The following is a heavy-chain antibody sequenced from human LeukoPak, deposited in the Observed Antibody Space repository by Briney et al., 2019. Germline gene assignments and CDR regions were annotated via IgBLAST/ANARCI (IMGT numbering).Heavy chain of an antibody. V-gene: IGHV1-2*02. D-gene: IGHD2/OR15-2a*01. CDR2: INPNGDGT. CDR3: ARATCNTDCAGFDP. J-gene: IGHJ5*02. Sequence: GASVKVSCKASRYTLTGYYIHWVRQAPGQGLEWMGWINPNGDGTKYALNFQGRVTVTRDTSTSTAYMELSRLRSDDMAVYYCARATCNTDCAGFDPWGQGTLVTVSS. CDR1: RYTLTGYY.